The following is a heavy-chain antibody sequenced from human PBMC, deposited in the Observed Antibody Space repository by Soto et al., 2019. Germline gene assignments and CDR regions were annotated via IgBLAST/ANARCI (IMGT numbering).Heavy chain of an antibody. CDR1: GFSFSTYS. D-gene: IGHD3-10*01. Sequence: GGYLGLSCIASGFSFSTYSMNWVRQAPGKGLEWVSSIRRSGDYTYYADSLKGRFTISRDNAKNSLSLQMISLRAEDTAVYYCARSTRLGGMDVWGQGTTVTVSS. CDR3: ARSTRLGGMDV. CDR2: IRRSGDYT. J-gene: IGHJ6*02. V-gene: IGHV3-21*01.